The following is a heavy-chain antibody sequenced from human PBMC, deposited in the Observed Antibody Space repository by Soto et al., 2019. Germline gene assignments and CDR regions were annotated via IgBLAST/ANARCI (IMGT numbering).Heavy chain of an antibody. J-gene: IGHJ4*02. D-gene: IGHD1-1*01. CDR2: IHYTGSS. V-gene: IGHV4-59*08. CDR1: GGSVSGYY. CDR3: ARHSNEYRKSLDY. Sequence: SETLSLTCTVSGGSVSGYYWSWIRQPPGKGLEWIAYIHYTGSSNSNPSLESRITMSVDTSKNQFSLKMSSVTAADTAVYYCARHSNEYRKSLDYWGKGTLVTVSS.